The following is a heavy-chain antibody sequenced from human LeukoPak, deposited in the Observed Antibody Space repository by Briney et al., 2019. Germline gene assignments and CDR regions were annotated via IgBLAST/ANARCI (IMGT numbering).Heavy chain of an antibody. V-gene: IGHV4-59*08. Sequence: SETLSLTCTVSGGSISSYYWSWIRLPPGKGLEWIGYLYYSGSTNYNPSLKSRVTISVDTSKNQFSLKLSSVTAADTALYYCARGLWFGDENPPYFDYWGQGTLVTVSS. CDR1: GGSISSYY. J-gene: IGHJ4*02. CDR2: LYYSGST. D-gene: IGHD3-10*01. CDR3: ARGLWFGDENPPYFDY.